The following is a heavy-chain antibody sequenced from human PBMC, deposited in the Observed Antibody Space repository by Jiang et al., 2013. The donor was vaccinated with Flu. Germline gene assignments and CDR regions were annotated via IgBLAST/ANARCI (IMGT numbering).Heavy chain of an antibody. D-gene: IGHD4-23*01. Sequence: SGAEVKKPGASVKVSCKASGYTFTSYDINWVRQATGQGLEWMGWMSPNSGNTGYTQKFQGRVTMTRDTSISTAYMELSSLISEDTAVYYCVRVPHSDSVGIYWGQGTLVTVSS. J-gene: IGHJ4*02. CDR2: MSPNSGNT. CDR3: VRVPHSDSVGIY. V-gene: IGHV1-8*01. CDR1: GYTFTSYD.